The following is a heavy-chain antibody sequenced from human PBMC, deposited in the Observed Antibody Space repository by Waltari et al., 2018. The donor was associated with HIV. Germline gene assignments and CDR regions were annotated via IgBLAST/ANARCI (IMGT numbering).Heavy chain of an antibody. J-gene: IGHJ3*01. CDR3: ATYCGGDCYFGEVSFDV. D-gene: IGHD2-21*02. CDR1: GFLFSNYG. CDR2: ISHDGNSH. V-gene: IGHV3-30*03. Sequence: QVQLMQSGGGVVQPGGSLRLSCTASGFLFSNYGIHWVRQAPGNGLDWVALISHDGNSHFYADAVKGRFTVSRDNSKDTVYLQMNSLTTDDTAVYYCATYCGGDCYFGEVSFDVWGQGTMVIVS.